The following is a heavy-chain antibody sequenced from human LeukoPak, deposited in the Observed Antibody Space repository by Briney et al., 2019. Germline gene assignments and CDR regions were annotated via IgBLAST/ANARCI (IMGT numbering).Heavy chain of an antibody. D-gene: IGHD6-19*01. Sequence: GGSLRLSCAASGFTFSNAWISWVRQAPGKGLEWVGRIKSKTDGGTTDYAAPVKGRFTISRDDSKNTLYLQMNSLKTEDTAVYYCTTCSSGWYCYYYYGMDVWGQGTTVTVSS. CDR1: GFTFSNAW. J-gene: IGHJ6*02. V-gene: IGHV3-15*01. CDR2: IKSKTDGGTT. CDR3: TTCSSGWYCYYYYGMDV.